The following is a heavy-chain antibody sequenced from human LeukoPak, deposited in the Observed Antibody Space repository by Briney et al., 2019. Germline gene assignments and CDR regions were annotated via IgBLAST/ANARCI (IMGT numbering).Heavy chain of an antibody. V-gene: IGHV3-11*01. J-gene: IGHJ4*02. Sequence: GGFLRLSRAASGFTFSDYYMSWIRQAPGKGLEWVSYISSTGNDIYHADSVKGRFTISRDNAKNSLYLQMNSLRAEDTAVYYCVRDKYYDWLWGQGALVTVSS. CDR2: ISSTGNDI. CDR1: GFTFSDYY. D-gene: IGHD3-3*01. CDR3: VRDKYYDWL.